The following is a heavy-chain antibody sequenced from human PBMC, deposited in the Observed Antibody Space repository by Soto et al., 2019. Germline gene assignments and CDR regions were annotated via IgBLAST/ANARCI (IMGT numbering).Heavy chain of an antibody. Sequence: EVQLLESGGGLVQPGESLRLSCAASGFTFSSYAMSWVRQAPGKGLEWVSVISGSDDSTYYADSVKGRFTISRDNSKNTLYLQMNTLIAEETAVYYCAKRSSSSTFDYWGQGTLVTVSS. V-gene: IGHV3-23*01. CDR1: GFTFSSYA. CDR2: ISGSDDST. CDR3: AKRSSSSTFDY. J-gene: IGHJ4*02. D-gene: IGHD6-6*01.